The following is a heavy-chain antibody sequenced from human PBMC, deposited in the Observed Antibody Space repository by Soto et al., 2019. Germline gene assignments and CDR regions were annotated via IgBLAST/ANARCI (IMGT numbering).Heavy chain of an antibody. D-gene: IGHD6-13*01. V-gene: IGHV4-59*01. CDR2: ISYTGST. CDR1: GGSISVYY. Sequence: SETLSLTCTASGGSISVYYWTWIRQPPGKELEWIGYISYTGSTNYNPSLKSRVTISVDTSKNQFSLKLSSVTAADTAVYYCAREGYSSSWYLAGAFDLWGQGTMVTVSS. CDR3: AREGYSSSWYLAGAFDL. J-gene: IGHJ3*01.